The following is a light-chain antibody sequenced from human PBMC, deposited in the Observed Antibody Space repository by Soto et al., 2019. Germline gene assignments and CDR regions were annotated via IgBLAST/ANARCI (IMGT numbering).Light chain of an antibody. J-gene: IGLJ1*01. CDR2: EVS. V-gene: IGLV2-23*02. CDR1: SSDVGSYNL. CDR3: CSYAGSSTLNV. Sequence: QSALTQPASVSGSPGQSITISCTGTSSDVGSYNLVSWYQQHPGKAPKLMIYEVSKRPSGVSNRFSDSKSGNTASLTISGLQAEDEADYYCCSYAGSSTLNVFGTGTKVTVL.